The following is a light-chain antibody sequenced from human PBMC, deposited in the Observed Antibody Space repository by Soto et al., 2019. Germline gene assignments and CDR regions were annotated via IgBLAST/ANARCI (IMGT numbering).Light chain of an antibody. V-gene: IGKV3-15*01. Sequence: EIVMTQSPVILSVSPGERATLSCRVSQSVSSNLAWYQQKPGQAPRLLIYGASTRATGIPASLSGGGSGTEFTLTISSLQSEDFAVYFCQQYNNWPYTFGQGTKLEIK. CDR3: QQYNNWPYT. CDR2: GAS. J-gene: IGKJ2*01. CDR1: QSVSSN.